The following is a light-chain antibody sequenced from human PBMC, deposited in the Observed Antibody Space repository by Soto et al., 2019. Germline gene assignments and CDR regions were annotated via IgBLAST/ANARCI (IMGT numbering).Light chain of an antibody. CDR2: DVN. CDR3: TTYASGNPHVV. J-gene: IGLJ2*01. Sequence: QSALTQPASESGSPGQSITLSCTGTSSDIGGYAYVSWYQRHPGKAPKLIIYDVNTRPSGGSNRCSGSKSGNTAALTISGRQAEDDADYYCTTYASGNPHVVFGGGTQLTVL. V-gene: IGLV2-14*01. CDR1: SSDIGGYAY.